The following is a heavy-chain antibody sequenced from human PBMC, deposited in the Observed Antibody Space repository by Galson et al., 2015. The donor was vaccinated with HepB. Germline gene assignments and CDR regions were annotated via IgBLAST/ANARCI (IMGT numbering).Heavy chain of an antibody. CDR2: IKSKTDGGTT. CDR1: GFTFSNAW. V-gene: IGHV3-15*01. J-gene: IGHJ6*02. Sequence: SLRLSCAASGFTFSNAWMSWVRQAPGKGLEWVGRIKSKTDGGTTDYAAPVKGRFTISRDDSKNTLYLQMNSLKTEDTAVYYCTTDQGDSRDYDSRRPRSYYYYYGMDVWGQGTTVTVSS. D-gene: IGHD3-22*01. CDR3: TTDQGDSRDYDSRRPRSYYYYYGMDV.